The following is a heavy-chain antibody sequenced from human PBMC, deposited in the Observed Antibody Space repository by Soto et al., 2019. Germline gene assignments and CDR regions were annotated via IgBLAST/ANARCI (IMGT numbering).Heavy chain of an antibody. J-gene: IGHJ4*02. CDR1: GFTFSSFA. D-gene: IGHD6-13*01. Sequence: PGGSLRLSCAASGFTFSSFAMSWVRQAPGKGLDWVSAISGSGGSTYSADSVKGRFTISRDNSKNTLYLQMSSLRAEDTAVYYCARGFSAGKGSPPDFCGQGSLVTVYS. V-gene: IGHV3-23*01. CDR2: ISGSGGST. CDR3: ARGFSAGKGSPPDF.